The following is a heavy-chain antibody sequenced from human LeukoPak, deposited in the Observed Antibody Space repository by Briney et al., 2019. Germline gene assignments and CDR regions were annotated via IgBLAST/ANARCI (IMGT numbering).Heavy chain of an antibody. Sequence: GGSLRLSCAASGFTFQNAWMTWVRQAPGKGLEWVGRVKSKTDGGTTDYAVPVTGRFAISRDDSKNTVYLEMNSLKTEDTAVYYCATVGENRSGYYYWGQGTLVTVSS. D-gene: IGHD6-19*01. V-gene: IGHV3-15*07. J-gene: IGHJ4*02. CDR3: ATVGENRSGYYY. CDR2: VKSKTDGGTT. CDR1: GFTFQNAW.